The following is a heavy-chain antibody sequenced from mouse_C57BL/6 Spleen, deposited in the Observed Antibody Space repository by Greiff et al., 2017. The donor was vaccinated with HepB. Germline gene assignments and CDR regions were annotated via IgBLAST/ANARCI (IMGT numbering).Heavy chain of an antibody. CDR3: ARSGSVCYSNSYFDY. D-gene: IGHD2-5*01. CDR2: IYPRSGNT. Sequence: QVQLQQSGAELARPGASVKLSCKASGYTFTSYGISWVKQRTGQGLEWIGEIYPRSGNTYYNEKFKGKATLTADKSSGTAYMELRSLTSEDSAVYFCARSGSVCYSNSYFDYWGQGTTLTVAS. V-gene: IGHV1-81*01. CDR1: GYTFTSYG. J-gene: IGHJ2*01.